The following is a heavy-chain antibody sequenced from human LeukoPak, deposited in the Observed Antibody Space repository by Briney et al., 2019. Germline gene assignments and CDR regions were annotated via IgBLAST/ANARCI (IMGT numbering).Heavy chain of an antibody. CDR1: EVTFSGHS. V-gene: IGHV3-30-3*01. Sequence: GRSLRLSCAASEVTFSGHSMHWVRQAPGKGLEWVAVISHDGSKKYYTDSVKGRFTISRDNSKNALYLQMNSLRPGDTAVYHCVRDSPYCSSSTCFTVNYFDYWGQGALVSVSS. J-gene: IGHJ4*02. D-gene: IGHD2-2*01. CDR3: VRDSPYCSSSTCFTVNYFDY. CDR2: ISHDGSKK.